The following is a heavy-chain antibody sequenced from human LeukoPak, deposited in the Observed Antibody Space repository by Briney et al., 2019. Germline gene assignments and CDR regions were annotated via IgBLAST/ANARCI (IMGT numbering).Heavy chain of an antibody. CDR3: ARAHGEQLVYYYYYMDV. CDR1: GYTFTSYG. Sequence: ASVKVSCKASGYTFTSYGISWVRQAPGQGLEWMGWISAYNGNTNYAQKLQGRVTMTTDTSTSTAYMELRSLRSDDTAVYYCARAHGEQLVYYYYYMDVWGKGTTVTVSS. D-gene: IGHD6-13*01. V-gene: IGHV1-18*01. J-gene: IGHJ6*03. CDR2: ISAYNGNT.